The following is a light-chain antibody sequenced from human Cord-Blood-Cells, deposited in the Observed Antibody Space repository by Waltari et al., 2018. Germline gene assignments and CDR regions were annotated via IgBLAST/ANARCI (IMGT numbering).Light chain of an antibody. CDR2: GKN. CDR1: SLRSYY. J-gene: IGLJ1*01. Sequence: SSELTQDPAVSVALGQTVTITCQGDSLRSYYASWYQQKPGQAPVLVIYGKNNRPSGIPDRCSGSSSGNTASLTITGAQAEDEADYYCNSRDSSGNHYVFGTGTKVTVL. V-gene: IGLV3-19*01. CDR3: NSRDSSGNHYV.